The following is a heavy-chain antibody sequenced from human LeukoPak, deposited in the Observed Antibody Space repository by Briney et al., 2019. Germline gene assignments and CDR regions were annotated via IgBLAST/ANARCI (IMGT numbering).Heavy chain of an antibody. CDR2: ISGSDVGESI. D-gene: IGHD2-2*01. Sequence: PGGSLRLSCAPSGFSLSSSVMNWVRQAPGKGLEWVSAISGSDVGESIYYADSVKGRFTISRDISKNTLYLQMKSLRAEDTAVYYCANVGVVVSAASDFWGQGTLVTVSS. J-gene: IGHJ4*02. CDR3: ANVGVVVSAASDF. V-gene: IGHV3-23*01. CDR1: GFSLSSSV.